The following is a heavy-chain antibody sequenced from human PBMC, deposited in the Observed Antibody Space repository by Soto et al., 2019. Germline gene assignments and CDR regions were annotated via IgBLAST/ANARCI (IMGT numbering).Heavy chain of an antibody. J-gene: IGHJ5*02. V-gene: IGHV3-13*01. CDR3: ARGYYDILTGHNWFDP. CDR1: GFTFSSYD. Sequence: GGSLRLSCAASGFTFSSYDMHWVRQATGKGLEWVSAIGTAGDTYYPGSVKGRFTISRENAKNSLYLQMNSLRAGDTAVYYCARGYYDILTGHNWFDPWGQGTLVTVSS. CDR2: IGTAGDT. D-gene: IGHD3-9*01.